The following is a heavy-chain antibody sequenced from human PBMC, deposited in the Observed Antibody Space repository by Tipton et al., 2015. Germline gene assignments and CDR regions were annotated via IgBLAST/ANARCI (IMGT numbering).Heavy chain of an antibody. J-gene: IGHJ6*02. Sequence: RSLRLSCAASRFTFDDYAMHWVRQAPGKGLEWVSGISWNSGFIRYADSVKGRFTISRDNAKNSLYLQMNSLRDEDTAVYYCARDQYGSGSHFYNYNHYGMDVWGQGTTVTVSS. CDR1: RFTFDDYA. V-gene: IGHV3-9*01. D-gene: IGHD3-10*01. CDR3: ARDQYGSGSHFYNYNHYGMDV. CDR2: ISWNSGFI.